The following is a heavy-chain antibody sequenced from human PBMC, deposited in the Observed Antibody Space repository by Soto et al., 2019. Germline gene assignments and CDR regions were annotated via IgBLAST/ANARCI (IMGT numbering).Heavy chain of an antibody. CDR2: INHSGST. J-gene: IGHJ3*02. Sequence: QVQLQQWGAGLLKPSETLSLTCAVYGGSFSGYYWSWIRQPPGKGLEWIGEINHSGSTNYNPSLKSRVTISVDTSKHPFSLQLSSVPAADTAVYYCARLALRFHGAFDIWGQGTMVTVSS. CDR1: GGSFSGYY. V-gene: IGHV4-34*01. D-gene: IGHD3-3*01. CDR3: ARLALRFHGAFDI.